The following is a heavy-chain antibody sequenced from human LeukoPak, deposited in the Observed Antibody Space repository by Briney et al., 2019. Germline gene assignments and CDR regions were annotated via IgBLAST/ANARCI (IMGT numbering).Heavy chain of an antibody. D-gene: IGHD3-10*01. V-gene: IGHV4-59*01. J-gene: IGHJ3*02. Sequence: PSETLSLTCAVSGGSISSDYWSWIRQSPGKGLEWIGNIHYSGSTTYNPSLNSRVTISVNTSKNQFSLKLSSVSAADTAVYYCARVSSPTYYYGSGTWGAFDMWGQGTMVTVSS. CDR1: GGSISSDY. CDR3: ARVSSPTYYYGSGTWGAFDM. CDR2: IHYSGST.